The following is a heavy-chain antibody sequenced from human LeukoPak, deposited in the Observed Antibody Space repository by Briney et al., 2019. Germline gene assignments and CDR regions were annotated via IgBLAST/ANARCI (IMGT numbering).Heavy chain of an antibody. CDR3: AKVSGNSHYHFDY. CDR1: GFTLSSYA. J-gene: IGHJ4*02. D-gene: IGHD6-19*01. CDR2: ISGSGGST. Sequence: QPGGSLRLSCAASGFTLSSYAMSWARQAPGEGLEWVSDISGSGGSTYYADSVKGRFTISRDNSKNTLYLQMNSLRADDTAVYYCAKVSGNSHYHFDYWGQGTLVTVSS. V-gene: IGHV3-23*01.